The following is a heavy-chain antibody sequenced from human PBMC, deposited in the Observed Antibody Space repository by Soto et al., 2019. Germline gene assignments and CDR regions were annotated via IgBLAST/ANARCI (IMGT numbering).Heavy chain of an antibody. CDR2: INHSGST. CDR3: ARGPSLSSSFVRNYYYYGMDV. D-gene: IGHD6-13*01. CDR1: GGSFTVYY. V-gene: IGHV4-34*01. Sequence: PSETLSLTCAVYGGSFTVYYWSWIRKPPGKGLEWIGEINHSGSTNYNPSHTSRVTISVYTSKNQFSLNLSSVTAPATPVYSCARGPSLSSSFVRNYYYYGMDVWGQGTTVTVSS. J-gene: IGHJ6*02.